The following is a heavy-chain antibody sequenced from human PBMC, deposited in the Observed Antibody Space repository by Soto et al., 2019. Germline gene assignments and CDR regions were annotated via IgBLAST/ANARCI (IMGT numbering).Heavy chain of an antibody. CDR3: ARATGADKEDY. CDR2: INEYGSER. D-gene: IGHD3-10*01. V-gene: IGHV3-7*04. CDR1: GFIFSSYW. Sequence: EVQLVESGGGLVQPGGSLRLSCSASGFIFSSYWMSWLRQAPGKGLEWVASINEYGSERYYVDSVKGRFNISRDNAKNSLYLQRNSLRAEDTAVYYCARATGADKEDYWGQGTLGTVSS. J-gene: IGHJ4*02.